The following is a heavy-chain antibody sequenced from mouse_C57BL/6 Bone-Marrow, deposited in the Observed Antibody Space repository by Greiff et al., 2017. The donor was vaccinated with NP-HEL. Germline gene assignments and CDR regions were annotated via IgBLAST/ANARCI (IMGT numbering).Heavy chain of an antibody. CDR1: GYTFTSYW. CDR2: IDPSDSYT. D-gene: IGHD2-3*01. V-gene: IGHV1-69*01. Sequence: QVQLQQPGAELVMPGASVKLSCKASGYTFTSYWMHWVKQRPGQGLEWIGEIDPSDSYTNYNQKFKGKSTLTVDKSSITAYMQLSSLTSEDSAVYYCARDDGYPFAYWGQGTLVTVSA. J-gene: IGHJ3*01. CDR3: ARDDGYPFAY.